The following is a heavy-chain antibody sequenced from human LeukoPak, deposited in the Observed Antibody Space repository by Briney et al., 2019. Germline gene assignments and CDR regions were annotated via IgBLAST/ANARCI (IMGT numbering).Heavy chain of an antibody. D-gene: IGHD6-19*01. CDR1: GGSISSGDYY. Sequence: SQTLSLTCTVSGGSISSGDYYWSWIRQPPGKGLEWIGYIYYSGSTYYNPSLKSRVTISVDTSKNQFSLKLSSVTAAGTAVYYCARDGAGSGWYPLDYWGQGTLVTVSS. J-gene: IGHJ4*02. CDR3: ARDGAGSGWYPLDY. CDR2: IYYSGST. V-gene: IGHV4-30-4*08.